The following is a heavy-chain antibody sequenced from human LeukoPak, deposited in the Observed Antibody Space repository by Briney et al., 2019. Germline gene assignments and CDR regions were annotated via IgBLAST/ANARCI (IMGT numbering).Heavy chain of an antibody. J-gene: IGHJ4*02. CDR2: ISYDGSNK. CDR3: ARVGLYSSGAVDY. CDR1: GFTFSSYA. Sequence: GGSLRLSCAASGFTFSSYAMHWVRQAPGKGLEWVAVISYDGSNKYYADSVKGRFTISRDNSKNTLYLQMNGLRAEDTAVYYCARVGLYSSGAVDYWGQGTLVTVSS. D-gene: IGHD6-19*01. V-gene: IGHV3-30-3*01.